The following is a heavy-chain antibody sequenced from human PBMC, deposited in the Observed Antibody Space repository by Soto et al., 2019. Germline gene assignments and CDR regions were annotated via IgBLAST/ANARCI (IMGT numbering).Heavy chain of an antibody. J-gene: IGHJ4*02. V-gene: IGHV4-59*01. D-gene: IGHD7-27*01. CDR3: AGAPNWAYFDF. Sequence: SATLDLACTVSSDTIRTYYLPWLRQPPGKGLEWIGYIYYTGSTNYNPSLKTRVAISMDTSKNQFSLNLSSVTAADTAVYYCAGAPNWAYFDFMGLGTLVTVSS. CDR2: IYYTGST. CDR1: SDTIRTYY.